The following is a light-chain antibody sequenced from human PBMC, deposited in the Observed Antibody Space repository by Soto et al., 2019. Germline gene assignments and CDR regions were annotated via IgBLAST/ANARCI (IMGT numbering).Light chain of an antibody. J-gene: IGKJ4*01. CDR1: QSVSLS. Sequence: EIVLTQSPATLSLSPGGRATLSCRASQSVSLSLAWYQQKPGQAPRLLIYDASKRASGFPARFSGSGSGTDFTLTISSLEPEDFAVYYCQQFHRWPVTFGGGAKVEI. CDR3: QQFHRWPVT. CDR2: DAS. V-gene: IGKV3-11*01.